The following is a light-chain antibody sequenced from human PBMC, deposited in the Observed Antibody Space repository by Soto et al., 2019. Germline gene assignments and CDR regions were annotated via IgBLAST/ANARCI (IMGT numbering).Light chain of an antibody. J-gene: IGKJ1*01. CDR3: QQYGSSPWT. V-gene: IGKV3-20*01. CDR2: AAS. Sequence: EIVLTQSPGTLSLSPGERATLSCRPSQSVSSSYLGWFQQKPGQAPRLLIYAASSRATGIPDRFSGSGSGTDFTLTISRLEPEDFAVYYCQQYGSSPWTFGQGTQVEIK. CDR1: QSVSSSY.